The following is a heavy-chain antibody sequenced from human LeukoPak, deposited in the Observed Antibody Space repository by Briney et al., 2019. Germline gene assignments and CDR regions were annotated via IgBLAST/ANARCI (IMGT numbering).Heavy chain of an antibody. D-gene: IGHD3-3*01. V-gene: IGHV4-34*01. CDR1: GGSFSGYT. J-gene: IGHJ4*02. CDR3: ARSLDFWGNSGNYFDY. CDR2: VNDGGRT. Sequence: SETLSLTCSVSGGSFSGYTWNWIRQSPGQGLEWVGEVNDGGRTNYHPSLKSRVTISVDTSKSQFSLMMSSVTAADTAVYFCARSLDFWGNSGNYFDYWGQGTLVTVSS.